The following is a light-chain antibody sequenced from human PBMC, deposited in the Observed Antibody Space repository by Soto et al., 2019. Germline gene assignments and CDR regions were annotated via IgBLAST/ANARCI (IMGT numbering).Light chain of an antibody. CDR2: GAS. Sequence: EIVLTQSPATLSLSPGERATLYCRASQSISSNFLAWYQQKRGQAPRLLIQGASNRATGIPDRFSGSGSGTDFTLTISSLEPEDFAVYYCQQRSNWPPITFGQGTRLEIK. CDR3: QQRSNWPPIT. CDR1: QSISSNF. J-gene: IGKJ5*01. V-gene: IGKV3D-20*02.